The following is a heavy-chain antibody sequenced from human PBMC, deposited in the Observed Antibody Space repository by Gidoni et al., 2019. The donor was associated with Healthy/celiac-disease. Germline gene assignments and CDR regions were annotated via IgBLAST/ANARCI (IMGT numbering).Heavy chain of an antibody. D-gene: IGHD1-26*01. J-gene: IGHJ6*02. CDR1: GFTVSSNY. V-gene: IGHV3-66*01. CDR3: ARSSGSYYYYYGMDV. CDR2: IYSGGST. Sequence: EVQLVESGGGLVQPGGSLRLSCAASGFTVSSNYMSWVRQAPGKGLEWVSVIYSGGSTYYADSVKGRFTISRDNSKYTLYLQMNSLRAEDTAVYYCARSSGSYYYYYGMDVWGQGTTVTVSS.